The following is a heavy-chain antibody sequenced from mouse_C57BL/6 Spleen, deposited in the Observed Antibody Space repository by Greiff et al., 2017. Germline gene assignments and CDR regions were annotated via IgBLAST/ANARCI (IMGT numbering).Heavy chain of an antibody. D-gene: IGHD1-1*01. CDR1: GFTFSDYY. CDR2: INYDGSST. J-gene: IGHJ3*01. V-gene: IGHV5-16*01. Sequence: EVQRVESEGGLVQPGRSMKLSCTASGFTFSDYYMAWVRQVPEKGLEWVANINYDGSSTYYLDSLKSRFIISRDNAKNILYLQMSSLKSEDTATYYCARGSYYYGFAYWGQGTLVTVSA. CDR3: ARGSYYYGFAY.